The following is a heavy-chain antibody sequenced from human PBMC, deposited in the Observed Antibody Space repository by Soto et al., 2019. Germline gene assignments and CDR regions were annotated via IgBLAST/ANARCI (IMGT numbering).Heavy chain of an antibody. CDR3: ARVSNPGYSSGWYELDY. D-gene: IGHD6-19*01. CDR1: GGTFSSYA. CDR2: IIPIFGTA. Sequence: ASVKVSCKASGGTFSSYAISWVRQAPGQGLEWMGGIIPIFGTANYAQKFQGRVTITADESTSTAYMELSSLRSEDTAVYYCARVSNPGYSSGWYELDYWGQGTLVTVPQ. V-gene: IGHV1-69*13. J-gene: IGHJ4*02.